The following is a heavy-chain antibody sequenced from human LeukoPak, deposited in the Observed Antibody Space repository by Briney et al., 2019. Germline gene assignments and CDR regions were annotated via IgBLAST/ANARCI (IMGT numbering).Heavy chain of an antibody. Sequence: SETLSLTCTVSGGSISSYYWSWIRQPAGKGLEWIGRIYTGGSTNYNPSLKSRVTMSVDTSKNQFSLKLSSVTAADTAVYYCARDFRVVVTPYYYYGMDVWGQGTTVTVSS. CDR3: ARDFRVVVTPYYYYGMDV. CDR2: IYTGGST. CDR1: GGSISSYY. V-gene: IGHV4-4*07. D-gene: IGHD3-22*01. J-gene: IGHJ6*02.